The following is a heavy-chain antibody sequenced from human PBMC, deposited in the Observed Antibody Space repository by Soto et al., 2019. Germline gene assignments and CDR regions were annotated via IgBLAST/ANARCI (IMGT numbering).Heavy chain of an antibody. V-gene: IGHV3-33*01. CDR2: IWYDGSNK. Sequence: GGSLRLSCAASGFTFSSYGMHWVRQAPGKGLEWVAVIWYDGSNKYYADSVKGRFTISRDNSKNTLYLQMNSLRAEDTAVYYCARDSSIAALDYWGQGTLVTVSS. CDR1: GFTFSSYG. D-gene: IGHD6-6*01. J-gene: IGHJ4*02. CDR3: ARDSSIAALDY.